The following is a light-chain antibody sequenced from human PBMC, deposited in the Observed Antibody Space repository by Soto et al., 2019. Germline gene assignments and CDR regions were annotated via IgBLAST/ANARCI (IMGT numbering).Light chain of an antibody. J-gene: IGKJ5*01. CDR2: GAS. CDR3: QQYGSLIT. Sequence: EIVMTQSPATLSVSPGERATLSCRASQRVSSNLAWYQQKPGQAPRLLIYGASTRATGIPARFSGSGSGTEFTLTINRLEPEDSAVYYCQQYGSLITFGQGTRLEIK. CDR1: QRVSSN. V-gene: IGKV3D-15*01.